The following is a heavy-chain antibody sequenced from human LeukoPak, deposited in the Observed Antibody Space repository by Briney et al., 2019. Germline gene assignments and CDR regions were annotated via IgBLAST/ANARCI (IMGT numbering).Heavy chain of an antibody. Sequence: VASVKVSCKASGGTFSSYAISWVRQAPGQGLEWMGGIIPIFGTANYAQKFQGRVTITADESTSTAYMELSSLRSEDTAVYYCARAGDCGGDCYSRYWGQGTLVTVSS. CDR1: GGTFSSYA. CDR3: ARAGDCGGDCYSRY. J-gene: IGHJ4*02. D-gene: IGHD2-21*01. V-gene: IGHV1-69*01. CDR2: IIPIFGTA.